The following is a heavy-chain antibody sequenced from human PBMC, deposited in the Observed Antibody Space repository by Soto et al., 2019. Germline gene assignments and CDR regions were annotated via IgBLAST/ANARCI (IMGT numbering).Heavy chain of an antibody. CDR1: GFTFSSYE. D-gene: IGHD6-19*01. CDR2: ISSSGSTI. Sequence: GGSLRRSCAASGFTFSSYEMNWVRQASGMGLEWVSYISSSGSTIYYADSVKGRFTISRDNAKNSLYLQMNSLRAEDTAVYYCARDPSSGWYLGRSYYFDYWGQGTLVTVSS. J-gene: IGHJ4*02. CDR3: ARDPSSGWYLGRSYYFDY. V-gene: IGHV3-48*03.